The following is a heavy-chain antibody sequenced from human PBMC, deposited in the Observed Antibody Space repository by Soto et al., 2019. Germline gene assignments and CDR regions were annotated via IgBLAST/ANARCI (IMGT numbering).Heavy chain of an antibody. CDR1: GGSISSSSYY. V-gene: IGHV4-39*01. Sequence: SETLSLTCTASGGSISSSSYYWGWIRQPPGKGLEWIGSIYYSGSTYYNPSLKSRVTISVDTSKNQFSLKLSSVTAADTAVYHCARQWYSSGWLPSTSPYYYYYYGMDVWGQGTTVTVSS. CDR2: IYYSGST. J-gene: IGHJ6*02. D-gene: IGHD6-19*01. CDR3: ARQWYSSGWLPSTSPYYYYYYGMDV.